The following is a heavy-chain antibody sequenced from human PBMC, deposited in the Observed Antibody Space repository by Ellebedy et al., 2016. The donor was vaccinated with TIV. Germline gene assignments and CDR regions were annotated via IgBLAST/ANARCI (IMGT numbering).Heavy chain of an antibody. J-gene: IGHJ5*02. V-gene: IGHV1-69*02. D-gene: IGHD1-14*01. Sequence: AASVKVSCKASGPTFNNYPITWVRQAPGQGLEWMGRIIPALDIVDYAQKFQGRVTITADKSTSTAYMELSSLTSDDTAIFFCARGLDEPHFDLWGQGTLVTVSS. CDR3: ARGLDEPHFDL. CDR1: GPTFNNYP. CDR2: IIPALDIV.